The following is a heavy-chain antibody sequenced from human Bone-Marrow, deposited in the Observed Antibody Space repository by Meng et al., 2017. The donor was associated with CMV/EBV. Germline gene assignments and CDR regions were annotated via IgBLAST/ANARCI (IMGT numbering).Heavy chain of an antibody. CDR1: GYTFTSYD. CDR3: AARQYYYGMDV. V-gene: IGHV1-8*03. CDR2: MNPNSGNT. J-gene: IGHJ6*02. Sequence: ASVKVSCKASGYTFTSYDINWVRQATGQGLEWMGWMNPNSGNTGYAQKFQGRVTITRNTSISTAYMELSSLRSADTAVYYCAARQYYYGMDVWGQGTTVTVSS.